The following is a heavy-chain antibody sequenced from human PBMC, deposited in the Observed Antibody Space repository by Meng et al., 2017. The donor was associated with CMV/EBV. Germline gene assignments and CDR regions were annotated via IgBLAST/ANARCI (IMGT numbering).Heavy chain of an antibody. CDR3: ARGGDSWYSDY. CDR1: GGPFSTFA. J-gene: IGHJ4*02. V-gene: IGHV1-69*01. D-gene: IGHD1-26*01. Sequence: QRVQSAAQGQKPGSSVKVSCKSSGGPFSTFAISWVRQAPGEGLEWMGGIIPVFETANYDERLQDRVTITADDSTTTAYMELSSLRADDTALYFCARGGDSWYSDYWGQGTLVTVSS. CDR2: IIPVFETA.